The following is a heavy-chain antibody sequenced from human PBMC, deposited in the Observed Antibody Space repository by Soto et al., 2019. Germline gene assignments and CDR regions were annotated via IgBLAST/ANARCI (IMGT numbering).Heavy chain of an antibody. CDR3: ARGYYDISGFYPIDY. J-gene: IGHJ4*02. D-gene: IGHD3-22*01. V-gene: IGHV1-8*01. CDR1: GYTFTSYD. CDR2: MNANSGNT. Sequence: QVQLVQSGAQVKKPGASVRVSCKASGYTFTSYDVHWVRQATGQGLEWMGWMNANSGNTGSAETFQGRITMTRDTSIATAYMEMSSLRSEDTAVYYCARGYYDISGFYPIDYWGQGTLVTVSS.